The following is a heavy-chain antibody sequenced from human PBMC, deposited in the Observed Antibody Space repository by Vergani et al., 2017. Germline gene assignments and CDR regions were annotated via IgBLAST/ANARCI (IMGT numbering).Heavy chain of an antibody. CDR1: GYSITNYW. CDR2: IYAGDSDV. CDR3: ARRGSRVNGMDV. Sequence: EVQLVQSGAEVKKPGESLKISCQGSGYSITNYWIAWVRQRPGKGLEWMGIIYAGDSDVRYSPSFQGQVTMSVDKSLSTAYLQWSSLKASDTAMYYCARRGSRVNGMDVWGQGTTVTVSS. V-gene: IGHV5-51*03. J-gene: IGHJ6*02.